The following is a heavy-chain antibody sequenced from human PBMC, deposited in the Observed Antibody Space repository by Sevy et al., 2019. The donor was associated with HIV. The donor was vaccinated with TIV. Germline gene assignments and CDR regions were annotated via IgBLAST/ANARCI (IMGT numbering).Heavy chain of an antibody. J-gene: IGHJ4*02. D-gene: IGHD3-22*01. CDR2: ISSTSNYK. CDR3: ARETIHYYDTSGYCDY. CDR1: GFIFSSYS. Sequence: GGSLRLSCAASGFIFSSYSMNWVRQAPGKGLEWVSSISSTSNYKYYEDSVKGRFTISRDNAKNSLYLQVNSLRAEDTAVYYCARETIHYYDTSGYCDYWGQGTLVTVSS. V-gene: IGHV3-21*01.